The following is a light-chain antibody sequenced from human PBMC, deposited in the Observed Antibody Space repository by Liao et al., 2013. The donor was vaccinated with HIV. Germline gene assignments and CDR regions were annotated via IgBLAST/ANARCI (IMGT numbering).Light chain of an antibody. J-gene: IGLJ3*02. Sequence: SYVLTQPPSVSVAPEETATITCGGDNIGSKSVHWYQQKPGQSPVLVIYQDTMRPSGIPERFSGSKSGNTATLTISGTQAMDEADYYCQAWDIRTGVFSGGTKLTVL. CDR1: NIGSKS. V-gene: IGLV3-21*01. CDR2: QDT. CDR3: QAWDIRTGV.